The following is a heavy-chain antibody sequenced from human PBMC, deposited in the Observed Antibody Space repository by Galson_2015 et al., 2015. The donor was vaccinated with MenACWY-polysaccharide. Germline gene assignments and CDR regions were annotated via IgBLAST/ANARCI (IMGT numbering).Heavy chain of an antibody. Sequence: SLRLSCAASGLRFSGSGMHWARQAPGKGLERVAVIQYDGTNKVFADSVQGRFSISRDNSQNTLYLEMNSLRAEDTALYYCAREGSRIVFHAFDFWGQGTMVTVSS. CDR1: GLRFSGSG. J-gene: IGHJ3*01. CDR3: AREGSRIVFHAFDF. D-gene: IGHD2-21*01. CDR2: IQYDGTNK. V-gene: IGHV3-33*01.